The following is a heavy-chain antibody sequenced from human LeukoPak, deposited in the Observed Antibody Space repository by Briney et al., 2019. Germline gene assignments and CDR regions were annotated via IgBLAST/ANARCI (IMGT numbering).Heavy chain of an antibody. CDR3: AKDPFPYCSSSSCYYFDY. CDR2: IRYVGSNT. CDR1: GFTFSSSG. V-gene: IGHV3-30*02. D-gene: IGHD2-2*01. Sequence: PGGSLRLSCAASGFTFSSSGMHWVRKAPGKGRGWVGFIRYVGSNTYYADSVKGRFTISRDNSKNTLYLQMNSVRAEDTAVYYCAKDPFPYCSSSSCYYFDYWGQGTLVTVSS. J-gene: IGHJ4*02.